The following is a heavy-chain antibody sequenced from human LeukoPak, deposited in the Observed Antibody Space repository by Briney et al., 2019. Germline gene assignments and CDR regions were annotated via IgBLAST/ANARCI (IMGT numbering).Heavy chain of an antibody. CDR3: ARGYCSGGSCYSPESYYYYGMDV. CDR2: IFPIFGTA. D-gene: IGHD2-15*01. J-gene: IGHJ6*02. Sequence: SVTVSCKASGGTFSSYAISWVRQAPGQGLGWMGGIFPIFGTANYAQKFQGRVTITADESTSTAYMELSSLRSEDTAVYYCARGYCSGGSCYSPESYYYYGMDVWGQGTTVTVSS. V-gene: IGHV1-69*13. CDR1: GGTFSSYA.